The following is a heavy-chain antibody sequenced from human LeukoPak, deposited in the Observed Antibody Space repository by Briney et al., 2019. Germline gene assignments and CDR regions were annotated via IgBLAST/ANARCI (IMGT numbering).Heavy chain of an antibody. Sequence: GRSLRLPCAASGFILSDYVMHWVRQAPGKGLEWVAVVSYDGTYKYYADSVKGRFTISRDNSKNTLYLQMNSLRAEDTAVYYCARGWDRDCSSTSCYIAYNWGQGTLVTVSS. CDR2: VSYDGTYK. D-gene: IGHD2-2*02. CDR1: GFILSDYV. CDR3: ARGWDRDCSSTSCYIAYN. V-gene: IGHV3-30-3*01. J-gene: IGHJ4*02.